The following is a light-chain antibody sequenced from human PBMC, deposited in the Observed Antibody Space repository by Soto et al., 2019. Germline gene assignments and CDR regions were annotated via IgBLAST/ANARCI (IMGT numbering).Light chain of an antibody. V-gene: IGLV2-14*01. CDR2: DVS. CDR1: SSGVGGYNY. Sequence: QSALPQPASVSGSPGQSITISCTGTSSGVGGYNYVSWYQQHPGKAPKLMIYDVSNRPSGVSNRFSGSKSGNTASLTISGLQAEYEADYYCSSYTSSSSPGVFGTGTKLTVL. CDR3: SSYTSSSSPGV. J-gene: IGLJ1*01.